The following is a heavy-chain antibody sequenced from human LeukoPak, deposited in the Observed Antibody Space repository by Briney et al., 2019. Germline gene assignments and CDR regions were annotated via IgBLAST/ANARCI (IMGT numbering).Heavy chain of an antibody. V-gene: IGHV4-59*08. J-gene: IGHJ5*02. D-gene: IGHD6-19*01. CDR1: GGSISSYY. Sequence: KPSETLSLTCTVSGGSISSYYWSWIRQPPGKGLEWIGYIYYSGSTNYNPSLKSRVTISVDTSKNQFSLKLSSVTAADTAVYYCARMQWLVPIGWFDPWGQGTLVTVSS. CDR2: IYYSGST. CDR3: ARMQWLVPIGWFDP.